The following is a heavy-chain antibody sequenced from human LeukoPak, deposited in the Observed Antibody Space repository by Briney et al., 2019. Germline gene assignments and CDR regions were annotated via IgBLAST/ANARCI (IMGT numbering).Heavy chain of an antibody. CDR1: GGSISSYY. CDR2: IYYSGST. CDR3: ARDRGLAAAGTLNWFDP. Sequence: SETLSLTCTVSGGSISSYYWSWIRQPPGKGLEWIGYIYYSGSTNYNPSLKSRVTISVDTSKSQFSLKLSSVTAADTAVYYCARDRGLAAAGTLNWFDPWGQGTLVTVSS. J-gene: IGHJ5*02. V-gene: IGHV4-59*01. D-gene: IGHD6-13*01.